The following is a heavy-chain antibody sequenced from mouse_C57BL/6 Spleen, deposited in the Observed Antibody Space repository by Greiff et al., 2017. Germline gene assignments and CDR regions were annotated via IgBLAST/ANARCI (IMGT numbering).Heavy chain of an antibody. D-gene: IGHD2-4*01. Sequence: QVQLKQSGPELVKPGASVKISCKASGYAFSSSWMNWVKQRPGKGLEWIGRIYPGDGDTNYNGKFKGKATLTADKSSSTAYMQLSSLTSEDSAVYFCAREDYDPYAMDYWGQGTSVTVSS. CDR1: GYAFSSSW. CDR3: AREDYDPYAMDY. V-gene: IGHV1-82*01. CDR2: IYPGDGDT. J-gene: IGHJ4*01.